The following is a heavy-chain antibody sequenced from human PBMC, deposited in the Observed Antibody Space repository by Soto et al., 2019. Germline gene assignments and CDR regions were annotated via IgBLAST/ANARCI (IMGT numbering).Heavy chain of an antibody. CDR2: ISSSSSTI. D-gene: IGHD6-19*01. CDR3: ARDKDSSGWYNWFDP. J-gene: IGHJ5*02. V-gene: IGHV3-48*02. Sequence: EVQLVESGGGLVQPGGSLRLSCAASGFTFSSYSMNWVRQAPGKGLEWVSYISSSSSTIYYADSVKGRFTISRDNAKNSLHLQMNSLRDEDTAVYYCARDKDSSGWYNWFDPWGQGTLGTVSS. CDR1: GFTFSSYS.